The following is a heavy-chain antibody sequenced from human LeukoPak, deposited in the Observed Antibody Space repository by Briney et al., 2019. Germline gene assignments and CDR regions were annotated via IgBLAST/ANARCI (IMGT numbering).Heavy chain of an antibody. V-gene: IGHV3-23*01. D-gene: IGHD1-1*01. J-gene: IGHJ4*02. Sequence: GGSLRLSCAASGFTFSSYAMSWVRQAPGKGLEWVSAISGSGGSTYYADSVMGRFTISRDNSKNTLYLQMNSLRAEDTAVYYCAKWRTGTLFYFDYWGQGTLVTVSS. CDR3: AKWRTGTLFYFDY. CDR2: ISGSGGST. CDR1: GFTFSSYA.